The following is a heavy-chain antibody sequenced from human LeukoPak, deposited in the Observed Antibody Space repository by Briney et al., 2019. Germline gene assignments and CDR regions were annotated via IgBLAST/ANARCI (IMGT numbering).Heavy chain of an antibody. CDR2: IYYSGST. D-gene: IGHD6-19*01. V-gene: IGHV4-59*01. Sequence: SETLCLTCTVSGGSISSYYWSWIRQPPGKGLEWTGYIYYSGSTNYNPSLKSRVTISVDTSKNQFSLKLSSVTAADTAVYYCARVRSGWNYYFDYWGQGTLVTVSS. CDR1: GGSISSYY. J-gene: IGHJ4*02. CDR3: ARVRSGWNYYFDY.